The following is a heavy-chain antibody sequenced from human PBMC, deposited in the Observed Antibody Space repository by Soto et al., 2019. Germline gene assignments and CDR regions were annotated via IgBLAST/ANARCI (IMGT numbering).Heavy chain of an antibody. V-gene: IGHV4-30-2*01. Sequence: PSETLSLTCAVSGGSISSGGYSWSWIRQPPGKGLEWIGYMYHSGSTYYNPSLKSRVTISVDTSKNQFSLKLSSVTAADTAVYYCARRYRSCFDYWGQGSLVTVSS. D-gene: IGHD2-2*01. CDR3: ARRYRSCFDY. CDR1: GGSISSGGYS. CDR2: MYHSGST. J-gene: IGHJ4*02.